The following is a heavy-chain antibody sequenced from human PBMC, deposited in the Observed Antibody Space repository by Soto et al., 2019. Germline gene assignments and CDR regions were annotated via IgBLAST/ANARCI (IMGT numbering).Heavy chain of an antibody. CDR2: IYYSRST. Sequence: PSETLSLTCTVSGGSISSSSYYWGWIRQPPGKGLEWIGSIYYSRSTYYNPSLKSRVTISVDTSKNQFSLKLSSVTAADTAVYYCARHRMELLWFGELLDYYGMDVWGQGTTVTVSS. V-gene: IGHV4-39*01. CDR3: ARHRMELLWFGELLDYYGMDV. J-gene: IGHJ6*02. CDR1: GGSISSSSYY. D-gene: IGHD3-10*01.